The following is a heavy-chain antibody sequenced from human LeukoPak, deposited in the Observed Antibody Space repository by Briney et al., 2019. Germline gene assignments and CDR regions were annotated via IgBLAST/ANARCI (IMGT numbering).Heavy chain of an antibody. CDR3: AKDTNYDFWSGTDQYFQH. D-gene: IGHD3-3*01. Sequence: GGSLRLSCAASGFTFSNYAMHWVRQAPGKGLEYVSGIDTNGGRTYYANSVKGRFTISRDNSKNTLYLQMGSLRAEDTAVYYCAKDTNYDFWSGTDQYFQHWGQGTLVTVSS. CDR1: GFTFSNYA. J-gene: IGHJ1*01. V-gene: IGHV3-64*01. CDR2: IDTNGGRT.